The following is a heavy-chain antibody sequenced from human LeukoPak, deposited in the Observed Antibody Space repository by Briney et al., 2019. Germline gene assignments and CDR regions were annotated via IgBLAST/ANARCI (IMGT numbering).Heavy chain of an antibody. CDR2: ISSSGIYT. V-gene: IGHV3-21*01. J-gene: IGHJ4*02. CDR1: GFTFSSYS. D-gene: IGHD3-22*01. CDR3: ASLHYYDSSGRDY. Sequence: KPGGSLRLSCAASGFTFSSYSMTWVRQAPGKGLKWVSTISSSGIYTYYADSVEGRFTISRDDAKNSLYLQMNSLRAEDTAVYYCASLHYYDSSGRDYWGQGTLVTVSS.